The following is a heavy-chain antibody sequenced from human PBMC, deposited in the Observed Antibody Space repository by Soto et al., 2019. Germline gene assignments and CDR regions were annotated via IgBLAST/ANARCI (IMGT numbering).Heavy chain of an antibody. CDR3: AKDGSWSYCPKYYYYGMDV. D-gene: IGHD3-10*01. Sequence: PGGSLRLSCAASGFTVSSNYMSWVRQAPGKGLEWVAVISYDGSNKYYADSVKGRFTISRDNSKNTLYLQMNSLRAEDTAVYYCAKDGSWSYCPKYYYYGMDVWGQGTTVTVSS. CDR1: GFTVSSNY. CDR2: ISYDGSNK. J-gene: IGHJ6*02. V-gene: IGHV3-30*18.